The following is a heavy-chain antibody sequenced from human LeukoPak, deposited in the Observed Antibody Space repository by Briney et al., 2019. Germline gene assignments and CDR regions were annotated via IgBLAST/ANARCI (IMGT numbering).Heavy chain of an antibody. J-gene: IGHJ4*02. V-gene: IGHV3-74*01. D-gene: IGHD2/OR15-2a*01. Sequence: GGSLRLSCAASGCTFSSYWMHWVRHAPGKGLVWVSRINSDGSSTNYADSVRGRFTISRDNSKNTLYLPMTSLRTEDTALYYCVKEIASYDYWGQGTLVTVSS. CDR1: GCTFSSYW. CDR2: INSDGSST. CDR3: VKEIASYDY.